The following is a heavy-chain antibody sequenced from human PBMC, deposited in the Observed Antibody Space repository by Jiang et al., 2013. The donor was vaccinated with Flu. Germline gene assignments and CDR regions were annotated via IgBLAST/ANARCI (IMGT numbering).Heavy chain of an antibody. CDR1: GFSLATGREC. D-gene: IGHD3-22*01. CDR2: IDWDDDK. V-gene: IGHV2-70*01. Sequence: KPTQTLTLTCTFSGFSLATGRECVSWIRQPPGKALEWLALIDWDDDKYYSTSLKTRLTISKDTSKNQVVLTMTNMDPVDTATYYCARTHSYGSAAYYYPPRFYFDYWGQGTPVTVSS. J-gene: IGHJ4*02. CDR3: ARTHSYGSAAYYYPPRFYFDY.